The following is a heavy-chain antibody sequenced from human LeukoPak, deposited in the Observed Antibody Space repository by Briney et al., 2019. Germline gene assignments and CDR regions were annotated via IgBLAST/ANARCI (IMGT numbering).Heavy chain of an antibody. CDR3: VKDEYYDFWSGYRLDY. CDR2: ISSNGGST. J-gene: IGHJ4*02. CDR1: GFTFSSYA. D-gene: IGHD3-3*01. Sequence: PGGSLRLSCSASGFTFSSYAMHWVRQAPGKGLEYVSAISSNGGSTYYADSVKGRFTISRDNSKNTLYLQMSSLRAEDAAVYYCVKDEYYDFWSGYRLDYWGQGTLVTVSS. V-gene: IGHV3-64D*06.